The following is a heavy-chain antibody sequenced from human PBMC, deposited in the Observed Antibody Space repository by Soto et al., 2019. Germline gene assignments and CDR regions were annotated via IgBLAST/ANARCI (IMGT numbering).Heavy chain of an antibody. V-gene: IGHV4-34*01. CDR2: INHSGST. Sequence: SSETLSLTCAVYGGSFSGYYWSWIRQPPGKGLEWIGEINHSGSTNYNPSIKSRVTISIDTSKNQFSLKLSSVTAADTAVYYCASRSQQLGKRGYYYGLDVWGQGTTVT. CDR1: GGSFSGYY. J-gene: IGHJ6*02. CDR3: ASRSQQLGKRGYYYGLDV. D-gene: IGHD6-6*01.